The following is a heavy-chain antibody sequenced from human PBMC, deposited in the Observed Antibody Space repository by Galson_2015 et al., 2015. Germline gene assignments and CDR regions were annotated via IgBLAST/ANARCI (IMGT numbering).Heavy chain of an antibody. D-gene: IGHD2-2*01. CDR3: ARDCSSTSCTRPEGRTTNDY. V-gene: IGHV3-21*01. CDR2: ISSSSSYI. J-gene: IGHJ4*02. CDR1: GLTFSSYS. Sequence: SLRLSCAASGLTFSSYSMNWVRQAPGKGLEWVSSISSSSSYIYYADSVKGRFTISRDNAKNSLYLQMNSLRAEDTAVYYCARDCSSTSCTRPEGRTTNDYWGQGTLVTVSS.